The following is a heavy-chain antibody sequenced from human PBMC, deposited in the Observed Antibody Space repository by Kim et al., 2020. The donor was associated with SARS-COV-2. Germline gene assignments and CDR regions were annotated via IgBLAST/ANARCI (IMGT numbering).Heavy chain of an antibody. D-gene: IGHD6-19*01. J-gene: IGHJ4*02. CDR2: ISGSGGST. CDR3: AKDVMSSSGWYATAKNHY. V-gene: IGHV3-23*01. Sequence: GGSLRLSCAASGFTFSSYAMSWVRQAPGKGLEWVSAISGSGGSTYYADSVKGRFTISRDNSKNTLYLQMNSLRAEDTAVYYCAKDVMSSSGWYATAKNHYWGQGTLVTVSS. CDR1: GFTFSSYA.